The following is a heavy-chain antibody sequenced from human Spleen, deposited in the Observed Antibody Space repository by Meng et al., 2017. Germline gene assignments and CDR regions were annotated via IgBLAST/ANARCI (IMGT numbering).Heavy chain of an antibody. V-gene: IGHV4-61*01. Sequence: RLRLLVQRLASPSQTQSLTCTVSGGSVSGGTYYWSWIRQPPGKGLEWIGYIYYTGSTNYNPSFKSRVTISVDTSKNQFSLKLSSVTAADTAVYFCARGFGVAAAGYLDYWGQGILVTVSS. D-gene: IGHD6-13*01. CDR2: IYYTGST. CDR1: GGSVSGGTYY. CDR3: ARGFGVAAAGYLDY. J-gene: IGHJ4*02.